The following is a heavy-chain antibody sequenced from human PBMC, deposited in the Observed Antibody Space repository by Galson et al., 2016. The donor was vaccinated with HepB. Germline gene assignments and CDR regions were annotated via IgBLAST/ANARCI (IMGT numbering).Heavy chain of an antibody. V-gene: IGHV3-30*03. D-gene: IGHD3-22*01. CDR3: ARDLTPLIVVVNTYYFDS. Sequence: SLRLSCAASGFTFSSYGMTWVRQAPGKGLEWVAVISYDGSKKVYADSVKGRFTISRDNSKNTFHLQMNSLRPADTAVYYCARDLTPLIVVVNTYYFDSWGQGTRVTVSS. CDR1: GFTFSSYG. CDR2: ISYDGSKK. J-gene: IGHJ4*02.